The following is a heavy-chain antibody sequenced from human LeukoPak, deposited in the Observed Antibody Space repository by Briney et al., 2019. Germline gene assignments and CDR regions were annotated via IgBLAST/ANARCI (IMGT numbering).Heavy chain of an antibody. CDR2: IYYSGNT. D-gene: IGHD3-22*01. J-gene: IGHJ5*02. Sequence: SETLSLTCIVSGGSISSTTYYWGWIRQPPGKRLEWIGSIYYSGNTNYNPSLKSRVTISVDTSKNQFSLKLSSVTAADTAVYYCARVSGGHSSGYYWRWFDPWGQGTLVTVSS. V-gene: IGHV4-39*07. CDR1: GGSISSTTYY. CDR3: ARVSGGHSSGYYWRWFDP.